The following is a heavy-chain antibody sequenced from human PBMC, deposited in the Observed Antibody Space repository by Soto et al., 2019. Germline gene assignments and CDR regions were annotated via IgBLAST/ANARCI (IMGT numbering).Heavy chain of an antibody. D-gene: IGHD5-12*01. CDR1: GFTFSNYW. Sequence: EVQLVESGGGLVQPGGSLRLSCAASGFTFSNYWMSWVRQAPGKGLEWVANIKQDGTEKNYVDSVRGRFTISRDNAKNALDLQLYSLTAEDTAVYYCASLAIWGQGTLVTVSS. CDR2: IKQDGTEK. J-gene: IGHJ4*02. V-gene: IGHV3-7*01. CDR3: ASLAI.